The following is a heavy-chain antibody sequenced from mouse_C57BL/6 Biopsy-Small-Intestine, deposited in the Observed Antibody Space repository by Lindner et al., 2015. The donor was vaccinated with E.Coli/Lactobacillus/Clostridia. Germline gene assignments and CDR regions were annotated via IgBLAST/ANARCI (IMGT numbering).Heavy chain of an antibody. J-gene: IGHJ4*01. V-gene: IGHV14-4*02. CDR3: ARVRGVGFPDS. CDR2: INPNKGDI. D-gene: IGHD4-1*01. Sequence: SVKVSCKASGYNFISYYIHWVRQATGQGLEWMGWINPNKGDIYYAQKFQGRVTMTRDTSISTVYMELSSLTFDDTAVYYCARVRGVGFPDSWGQGTLVTVSS. CDR1: GYNFISYY.